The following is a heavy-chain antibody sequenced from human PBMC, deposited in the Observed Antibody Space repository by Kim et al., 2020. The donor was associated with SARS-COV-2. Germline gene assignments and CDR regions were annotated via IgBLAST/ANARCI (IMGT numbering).Heavy chain of an antibody. CDR3: AKALLRGVNYYYYGMDV. Sequence: GGSLRLSCAASGFTFSTYGMYWVRQAPGKGLEWVALISYDGSNEYYADSVKGRFTISRDNSKNTLYLQMNSLRAEDTALFYCAKALLRGVNYYYYGMDVWGKGTTVTVYS. CDR2: ISYDGSNE. J-gene: IGHJ6*04. CDR1: GFTFSTYG. D-gene: IGHD3-10*01. V-gene: IGHV3-30*18.